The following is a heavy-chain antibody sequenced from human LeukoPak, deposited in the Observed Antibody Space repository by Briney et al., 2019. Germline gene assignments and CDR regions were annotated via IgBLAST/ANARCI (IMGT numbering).Heavy chain of an antibody. V-gene: IGHV3-23*01. CDR3: AKDNWDYDYVWGSYRYPTSLNWFDP. CDR2: ISGSGGST. Sequence: PGGSLRLSCAASGFTFSSYAMNWVRQAPGKGLEWVSAISGSGGSTYYADSVKGRFTISRDNSKNTLYLQMNSLRAEDTAVYYCAKDNWDYDYVWGSYRYPTSLNWFDPWGQGTLVTVSS. J-gene: IGHJ5*02. D-gene: IGHD3-16*02. CDR1: GFTFSSYA.